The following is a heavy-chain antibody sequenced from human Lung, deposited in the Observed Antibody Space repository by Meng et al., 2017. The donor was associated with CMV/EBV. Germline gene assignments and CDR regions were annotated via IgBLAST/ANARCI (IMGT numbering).Heavy chain of an antibody. J-gene: IGHJ6*01. CDR2: VRYDASNK. V-gene: IGHV3-30*02. D-gene: IGHD1-1*01. CDR1: GFTFSVSG. CDR3: VKDLQGLRRSYYYGMDV. Sequence: GGSLRLSCAASGFTFSVSGLHWVRQCPGKGLEWVAFVRYDASNKFYADSAKGRFTISRDRSKNTLYLHMKSLSADDTAVYYCVKDLQGLRRSYYYGMDVWGPGTXV.